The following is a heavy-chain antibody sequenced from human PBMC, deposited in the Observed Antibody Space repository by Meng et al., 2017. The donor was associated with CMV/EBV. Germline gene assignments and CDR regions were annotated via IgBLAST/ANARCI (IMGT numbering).Heavy chain of an antibody. V-gene: IGHV1-2*02. CDR2: INPNSGGT. J-gene: IGHJ5*02. CDR1: GYNFTGYY. CDR3: ARDFLTNWFDP. Sequence: SCKASGYNFTGYYMHWVRQAPGQGLEWMGWINPNSGGTNYAQKFQGRVTMTRDTSISTAYMELSRLRSDDTAVYYCARDFLTNWFDPWGQGALVTVSS.